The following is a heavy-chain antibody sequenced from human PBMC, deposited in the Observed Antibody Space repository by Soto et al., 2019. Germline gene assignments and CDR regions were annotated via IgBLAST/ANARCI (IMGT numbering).Heavy chain of an antibody. Sequence: LSLTCTVSGGSVSGGSYYWSWIRRPPGKGLEWIGYIYYSGSTNYNPSLKSRVTISVDTSKNQFSLKLSSVTAADTAVYYCARDENYYGSGDYWGQGTLVTVSS. V-gene: IGHV4-61*01. CDR2: IYYSGST. J-gene: IGHJ4*02. CDR1: GGSVSGGSYY. D-gene: IGHD3-10*01. CDR3: ARDENYYGSGDY.